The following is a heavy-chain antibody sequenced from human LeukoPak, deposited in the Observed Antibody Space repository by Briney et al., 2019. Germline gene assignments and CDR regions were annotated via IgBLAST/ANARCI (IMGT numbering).Heavy chain of an antibody. Sequence: SQTLSLTCTVSGGSISSGGYYWSWIRQPPGKGLEWIGYIYHSGSTYYNPSLKSRVTISVDRSKNQFSLKLSSVTAADTAVYYCARDPDYYDSSGLNWFDPWGQGTLVTVSS. V-gene: IGHV4-30-2*01. CDR1: GGSISSGGYY. CDR2: IYHSGST. CDR3: ARDPDYYDSSGLNWFDP. J-gene: IGHJ5*02. D-gene: IGHD3-22*01.